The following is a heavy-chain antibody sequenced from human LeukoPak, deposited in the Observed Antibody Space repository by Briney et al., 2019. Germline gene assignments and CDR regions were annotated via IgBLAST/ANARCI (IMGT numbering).Heavy chain of an antibody. CDR1: GFIFDDYA. V-gene: IGHV3-9*01. CDR2: ISWNSDSR. CDR3: VKSSYDILTGYLDP. D-gene: IGHD3-9*01. J-gene: IGHJ5*02. Sequence: GRSLRLSCAVSGFIFDDYAIHWVRRAPGKGLEWVSGISWNSDSRGYADSVKGRFTISRDHAKNSLYLQINSLRVEDTALYYCVKSSYDILTGYLDPWGQGTPVTVSS.